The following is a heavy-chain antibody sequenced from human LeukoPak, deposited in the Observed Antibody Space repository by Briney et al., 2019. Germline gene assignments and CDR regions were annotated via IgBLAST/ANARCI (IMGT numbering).Heavy chain of an antibody. V-gene: IGHV4-59*08. CDR1: GGSISNYY. J-gene: IGHJ4*02. Sequence: SETLSLTCTVSGGSISNYYWSWIRQPPGEGLEWIGYIYYSGSSNYNPSLKSRVTISIDTSKNQFSLNLTSVTAADTAVYYCARGGLGGITAYSNYLFDYWGQGTLVTVSS. D-gene: IGHD4-11*01. CDR2: IYYSGSS. CDR3: ARGGLGGITAYSNYLFDY.